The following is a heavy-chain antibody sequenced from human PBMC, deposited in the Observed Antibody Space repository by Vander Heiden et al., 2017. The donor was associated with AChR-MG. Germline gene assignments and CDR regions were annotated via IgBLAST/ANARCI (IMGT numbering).Heavy chain of an antibody. CDR1: GFTFSGYA. V-gene: IGHV3-30-3*01. Sequence: QVQLVDSGGGVVPPRRSLILSFSSTGFTFSGYAMHWVRQAPGKGLEWVAVISYDGSNKYYADAVKCRFTISRDNSKNTLYLQMNSLRAEDTAVYYCARDGYSSGSEGAFDIWGQGTMVTVSS. CDR2: ISYDGSNK. D-gene: IGHD6-19*01. J-gene: IGHJ3*02. CDR3: ARDGYSSGSEGAFDI.